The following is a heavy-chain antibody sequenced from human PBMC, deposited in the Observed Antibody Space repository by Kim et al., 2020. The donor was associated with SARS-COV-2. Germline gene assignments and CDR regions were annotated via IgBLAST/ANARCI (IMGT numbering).Heavy chain of an antibody. J-gene: IGHJ4*02. CDR1: GFTFDDYA. CDR2: ISWNSGSI. CDR3: AKDKLGVVTAIRN. Sequence: GGSLRLSCAASGFTFDDYAMHWVRQAPGKGLEWVSGISWNSGSIGYADSVKGRFTISRDNAKNSLYLQMNSLRAEDTALYYCAKDKLGVVTAIRNWGQGTLVTVSS. V-gene: IGHV3-9*01. D-gene: IGHD2-21*02.